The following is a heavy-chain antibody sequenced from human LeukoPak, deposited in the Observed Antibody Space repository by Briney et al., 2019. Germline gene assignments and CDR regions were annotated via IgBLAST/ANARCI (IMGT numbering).Heavy chain of an antibody. CDR2: IYYSGST. D-gene: IGHD1-26*01. CDR1: GGSNSSYY. J-gene: IGHJ4*02. Sequence: PSETLSLTCTVSGGSNSSYYWSWIRQPPGKGLEWIGYIYYSGSTNYNPSLKSRVTISVDTSKNQFSLKLSSVTAADTAVYYCARHKGDSGSYYVFFDYWGQGTLVTVSS. V-gene: IGHV4-59*08. CDR3: ARHKGDSGSYYVFFDY.